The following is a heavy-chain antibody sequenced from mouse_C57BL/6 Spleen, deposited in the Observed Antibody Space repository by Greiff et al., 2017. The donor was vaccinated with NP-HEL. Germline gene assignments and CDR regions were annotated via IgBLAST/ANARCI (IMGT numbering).Heavy chain of an antibody. CDR3: ARADYYWYFDV. CDR1: GYSITSGYD. J-gene: IGHJ1*03. CDR2: ISYSGST. D-gene: IGHD2-4*01. V-gene: IGHV3-1*01. Sequence: EVKLVESGPGMVKPSQSLSLTCTVTGYSITSGYDWHWIRHFPGNKLEWMGYISYSGSTNYTPSLKSRISITHDTSKNHFFLKLNSVTTEDTATYYCARADYYWYFDVWGTGTTVTVSS.